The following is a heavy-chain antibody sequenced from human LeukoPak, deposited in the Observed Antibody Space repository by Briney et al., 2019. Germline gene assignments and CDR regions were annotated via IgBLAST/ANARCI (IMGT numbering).Heavy chain of an antibody. V-gene: IGHV5-51*01. D-gene: IGHD3-16*01. CDR2: IYPGDSDT. Sequence: GESLKISCKGSGYSFTNYWIGWVRQMPGKGLEWMGVIYPGDSDTKYSPSFQGQVTISADKSISTAYLQWTSLKASDTAKYYCARQYYDYIWGSYTANRYFDYWGQGTLVTVSS. J-gene: IGHJ4*02. CDR1: GYSFTNYW. CDR3: ARQYYDYIWGSYTANRYFDY.